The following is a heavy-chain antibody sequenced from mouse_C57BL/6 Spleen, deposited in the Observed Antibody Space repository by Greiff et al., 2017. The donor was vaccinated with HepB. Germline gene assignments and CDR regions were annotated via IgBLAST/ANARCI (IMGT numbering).Heavy chain of an antibody. CDR1: GYAFSSYW. CDR2: IYPGDGDT. CDR3: ARRYSNPYYAMDY. J-gene: IGHJ4*01. V-gene: IGHV1-80*01. Sequence: QVQLQQSGAELVKPGASVKISCKASGYAFSSYWMNWVKQRPGKGLEWIGQIYPGDGDTNYNGKFKGKATLTADKSSSTAYMQLSSLTSEDSAVYFCARRYSNPYYAMDYWGQGTSVTVSS. D-gene: IGHD2-5*01.